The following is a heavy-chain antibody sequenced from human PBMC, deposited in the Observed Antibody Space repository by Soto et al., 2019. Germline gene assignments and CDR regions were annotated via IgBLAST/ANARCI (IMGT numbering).Heavy chain of an antibody. J-gene: IGHJ4*02. CDR1: GYTFTSYD. CDR3: ARGCWIRYFDRLTLRRTIYYFDY. CDR2: MNPNSGNT. D-gene: IGHD3-9*01. Sequence: GASVKVSCKASGYTFTSYDINWVRQATGQGLEWMGWMNPNSGNTGYAQKFQGRVTMTRNTSISTAYMELSGLRSEDTAVYYCARGCWIRYFDRLTLRRTIYYFDYWGQGTLVTVYS. V-gene: IGHV1-8*01.